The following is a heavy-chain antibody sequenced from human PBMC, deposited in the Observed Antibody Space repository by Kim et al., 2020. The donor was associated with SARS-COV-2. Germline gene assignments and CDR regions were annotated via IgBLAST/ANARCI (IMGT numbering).Heavy chain of an antibody. J-gene: IGHJ6*02. Sequence: STYYADSVKGRFTSSRDNSKTTLYLQMNSLRAEDTAVYYCAKDQPYGMDVWGQGTTVTVSS. CDR3: AKDQPYGMDV. V-gene: IGHV3-23*01. CDR2: ST.